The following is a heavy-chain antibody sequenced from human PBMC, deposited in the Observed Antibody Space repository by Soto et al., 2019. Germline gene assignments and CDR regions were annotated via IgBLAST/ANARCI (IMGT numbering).Heavy chain of an antibody. V-gene: IGHV4-30-4*01. Sequence: QVQLQESGPGLVKPSQTLSLTCTVSGDSIKRDDYYWSWIRQPPGKGLEWIGYILYSGTTYYNPSLKSRLIISLDTSNNQFSLNLTSVTAADTAVYYCARDGGPLYYGMDFWGQGTTVTVSS. CDR1: GDSIKRDDYY. CDR3: ARDGGPLYYGMDF. CDR2: ILYSGTT. D-gene: IGHD3-10*01. J-gene: IGHJ6*02.